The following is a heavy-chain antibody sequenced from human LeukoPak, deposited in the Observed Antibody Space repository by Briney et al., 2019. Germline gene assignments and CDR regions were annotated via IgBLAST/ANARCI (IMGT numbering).Heavy chain of an antibody. CDR2: IRYDGSNK. Sequence: GGSLRLSCAASGFTFSSYGMHWVRQAPGKGLEWVAFIRYDGSNKYYADSVKGRFTISRDNSKNTLYLQMNSLRAEDTAVYYCAKEGVNDGTYFDYWGQGTLVTVSS. CDR1: GFTFSSYG. CDR3: AKEGVNDGTYFDY. V-gene: IGHV3-30*02. J-gene: IGHJ4*02. D-gene: IGHD3-10*01.